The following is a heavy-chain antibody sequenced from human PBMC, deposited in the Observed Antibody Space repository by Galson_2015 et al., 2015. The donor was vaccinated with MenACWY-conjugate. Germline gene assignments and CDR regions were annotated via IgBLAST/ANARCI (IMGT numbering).Heavy chain of an antibody. V-gene: IGHV4-59*01. J-gene: IGHJ4*02. D-gene: IGHD1-26*01. CDR3: AGQSTGGYFTSGYYFDY. CDR1: SDSINTYF. CDR2: ASDSGST. Sequence: LSLTCTVSSDSINTYFWSWFRLPPGGGLQYIGYASDSGSTDYSPSFKSRVTISADRSKKQFSLILSSAAAADTAIYYCAGQSTGGYFTSGYYFDYWGQGSLVTVSS.